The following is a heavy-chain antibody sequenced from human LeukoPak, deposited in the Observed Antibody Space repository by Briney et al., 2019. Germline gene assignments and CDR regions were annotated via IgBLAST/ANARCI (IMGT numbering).Heavy chain of an antibody. CDR2: TNQRGSEI. J-gene: IGHJ4*02. V-gene: IGHV3-7*01. CDR1: GFTFRNHW. CDR3: VRRYMATSAEDFDY. Sequence: GGSLRLSCAASGFTFRNHWMTWVRQAPGKGLEWVANTNQRGSEIYYLDSVRGRFTISRDNAKNSLYPQMNILRAEDTAVYYCVRRYMATSAEDFDYWGQGTLVTV. D-gene: IGHD5-24*01.